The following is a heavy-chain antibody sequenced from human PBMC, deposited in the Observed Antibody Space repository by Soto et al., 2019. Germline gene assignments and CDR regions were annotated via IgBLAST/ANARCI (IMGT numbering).Heavy chain of an antibody. CDR3: ARDYTGSYF. V-gene: IGHV3-73*01. CDR1: GFTFSGST. Sequence: GGSLRLSCATPGFTFSGSTIHWVRQASGKGLEWVGRTRSKTYSYATAYAASVKGRFTISRDDSQSTAYLQMNSLKTEDTAVYYCARDYTGSYFWGQGTLVTVSS. D-gene: IGHD1-26*01. J-gene: IGHJ4*02. CDR2: TRSKTYSYAT.